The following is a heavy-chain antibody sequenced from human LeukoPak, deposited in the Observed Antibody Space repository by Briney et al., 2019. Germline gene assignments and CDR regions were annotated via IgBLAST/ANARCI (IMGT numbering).Heavy chain of an antibody. J-gene: IGHJ3*02. V-gene: IGHV1-2*02. CDR1: GYTFTGYY. CDR3: ARSGRNGYGVRDAFDI. CDR2: INPNSGGT. Sequence: ASVKVSCKASGYTFTGYYMHWVRQAPGQGLEWMGWINPNSGGTNYAQKFQGRVTVTADKSTSTAYMELSSLRSEDTAVYYCARSGRNGYGVRDAFDIWGQGTMVTVSS. D-gene: IGHD5-12*01.